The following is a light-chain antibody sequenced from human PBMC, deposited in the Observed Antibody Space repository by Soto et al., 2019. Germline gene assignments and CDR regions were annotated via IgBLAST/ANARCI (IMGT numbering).Light chain of an antibody. Sequence: QSVLAQPPSASGSPGQSVTISCTGTSSDVGGYNYVSWYQQHPGKAPKLMIYEVSKRPSGVPDRFSGSKSGNTASLTVSGLQAEDEPDYYCSSYAGSYRVFGTGTKVTVL. J-gene: IGLJ1*01. CDR2: EVS. CDR1: SSDVGGYNY. CDR3: SSYAGSYRV. V-gene: IGLV2-8*01.